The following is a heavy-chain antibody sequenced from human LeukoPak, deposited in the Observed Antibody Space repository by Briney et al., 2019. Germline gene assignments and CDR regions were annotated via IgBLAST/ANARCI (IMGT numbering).Heavy chain of an antibody. V-gene: IGHV1-58*01. CDR2: IVVGSGNT. J-gene: IGHJ4*02. D-gene: IGHD2-21*01. CDR3: AAGPYCGGDCYPRNN. Sequence: SVKVSCKASGFTFTSSAVQWVRQARGQRLEWIGWIVVGSGNTNYAQKFQERVTITRDMSTSTAYMELSSLRSEDTAVYYCAAGPYCGGDCYPRNNWGQGTLVTVSS. CDR1: GFTFTSSA.